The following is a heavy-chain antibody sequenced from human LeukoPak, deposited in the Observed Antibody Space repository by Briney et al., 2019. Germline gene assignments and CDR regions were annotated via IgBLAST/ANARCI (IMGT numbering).Heavy chain of an antibody. D-gene: IGHD3-22*01. V-gene: IGHV3-66*02. CDR1: GFTVSSNY. CDR3: ARATRHHYDSSGYYGY. Sequence: GGSLRLSCAASGFTVSSNYMSWVRQAPGKGLEWVSVIYNGGSTYYADSVKGRFTISRDNSKNTLYLQMNSLRAEDTAVYYCARATRHHYDSSGYYGYWGQGTLVTVSS. CDR2: IYNGGST. J-gene: IGHJ4*02.